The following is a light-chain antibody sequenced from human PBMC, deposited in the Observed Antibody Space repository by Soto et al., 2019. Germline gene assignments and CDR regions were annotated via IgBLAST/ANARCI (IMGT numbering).Light chain of an antibody. CDR1: QSVSSTY. J-gene: IGKJ1*01. V-gene: IGKV3-20*01. CDR3: QQYGSSRWT. CDR2: AAS. Sequence: EIVLTQSPDTLSLFPGERATLSCRVSQSVSSTYLAWYQQKPGQAPRPLISAASSRATGTPDRFSGSGSGTDFTLTISRLEPEDFAVYYCQQYGSSRWTFGQGTKVEIK.